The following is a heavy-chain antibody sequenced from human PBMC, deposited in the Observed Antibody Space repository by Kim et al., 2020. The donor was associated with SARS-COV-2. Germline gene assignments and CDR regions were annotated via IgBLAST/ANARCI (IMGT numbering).Heavy chain of an antibody. V-gene: IGHV3-23*01. J-gene: IGHJ4*02. D-gene: IGHD3-22*01. CDR3: AKLGGHGITMIVVVIY. CDR2: ISGSGGST. Sequence: GGSLRLSCAASGFTFSSYAMSWVRQAPGKGLEWVSAISGSGGSTYYADSVKGRFTISRDNSKNTLYLQMNSLRAEDTAVYYCAKLGGHGITMIVVVIYWGQGTLVTVSS. CDR1: GFTFSSYA.